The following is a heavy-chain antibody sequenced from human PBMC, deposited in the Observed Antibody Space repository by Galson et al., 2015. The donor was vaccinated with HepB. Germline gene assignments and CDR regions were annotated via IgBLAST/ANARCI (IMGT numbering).Heavy chain of an antibody. CDR2: ISAYNGNT. J-gene: IGHJ6*03. Sequence: SVKVSCKASGYTFTSYGISWVRQAPGQGLEWMGWISAYNGNTNYAQKLQGRVTMTTDTSTSTAYMELRSLRSDDTAVYYCARDATVTRGYYYMDVWGKGTTVTVSS. V-gene: IGHV1-18*01. D-gene: IGHD4-17*01. CDR1: GYTFTSYG. CDR3: ARDATVTRGYYYMDV.